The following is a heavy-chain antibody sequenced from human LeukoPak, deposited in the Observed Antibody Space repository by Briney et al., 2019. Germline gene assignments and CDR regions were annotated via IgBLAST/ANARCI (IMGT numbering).Heavy chain of an antibody. CDR2: INHSGST. J-gene: IGHJ5*02. CDR1: GGSFSGYY. Sequence: SETLSLTCAVYGGSFSGYYWSWIRQPPGKGLEWIGEINHSGSTNYNPSLKSRVTISVDTSKNQFSLKLSSVTAADTAVYYCARGPLYYGSGSYSWFDPWGQGTLVTVSS. V-gene: IGHV4-34*01. CDR3: ARGPLYYGSGSYSWFDP. D-gene: IGHD3-10*01.